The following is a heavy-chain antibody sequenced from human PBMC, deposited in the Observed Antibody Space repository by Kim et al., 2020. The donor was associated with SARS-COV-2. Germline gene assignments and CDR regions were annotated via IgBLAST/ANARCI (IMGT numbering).Heavy chain of an antibody. CDR3: VTELSGAFHI. CDR2: LKNKADGGTS. D-gene: IGHD3-3*01. V-gene: IGHV3-15*01. CDR1: EFTFTTVW. J-gene: IGHJ3*02. Sequence: GGSLRLSCTASEFTFTTVWMNWVRQAPGKGLEWVGLLKNKADGGTSDYAAPVKGRFSISWDDSKSTLYLHMNSLKLEDTDVYYCVTELSGAFHIWGQGTLVTVSS.